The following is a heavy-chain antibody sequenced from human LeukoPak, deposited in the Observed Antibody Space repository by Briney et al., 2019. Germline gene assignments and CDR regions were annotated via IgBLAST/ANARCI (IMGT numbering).Heavy chain of an antibody. Sequence: SQTLSLTCTVSGGSISSGDYYWSWIRQPPGKGLEWIGFIYYSGSTHYNPSLKSRVIISVDTSKNQFSLRLTSVTAADTAVYYCASMDSAMALGYWGQGTLVTVSS. CDR1: GGSISSGDYY. CDR3: ASMDSAMALGY. J-gene: IGHJ4*02. V-gene: IGHV4-30-4*01. CDR2: IYYSGST. D-gene: IGHD5-18*01.